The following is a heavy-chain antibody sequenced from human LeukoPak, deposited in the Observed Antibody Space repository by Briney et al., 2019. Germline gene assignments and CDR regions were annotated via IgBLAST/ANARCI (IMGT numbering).Heavy chain of an antibody. CDR3: ARDQAPKADY. Sequence: ASVKVSCKASGYTFSGYDMYWVRQAPGQGLEWMGWISAYNGNTNYAQKLQGRVTMTTDTSTSTAYMELRSLRSDDTAVYYCARDQAPKADYWGQGTLVTVSS. V-gene: IGHV1-18*01. CDR1: GYTFSGYD. CDR2: ISAYNGNT. J-gene: IGHJ4*02.